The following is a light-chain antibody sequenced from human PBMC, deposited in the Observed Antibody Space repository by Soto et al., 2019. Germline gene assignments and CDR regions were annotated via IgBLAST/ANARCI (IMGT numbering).Light chain of an antibody. CDR3: AAWDDSLNGPV. J-gene: IGLJ2*01. V-gene: IGLV1-44*01. Sequence: QSVLTQPPSASGTPGQRVTISCSGSNSNIGSNTVNWYQQIPGTAPKLLIYSNNQRPSGVPDRFSGSKSGTSASLVISGLQSEDDADYYCAAWDDSLNGPVFGGGTKVTVL. CDR1: NSNIGSNT. CDR2: SNN.